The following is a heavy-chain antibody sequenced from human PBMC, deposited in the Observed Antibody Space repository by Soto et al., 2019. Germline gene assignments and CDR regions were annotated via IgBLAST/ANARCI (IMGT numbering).Heavy chain of an antibody. J-gene: IGHJ6*02. V-gene: IGHV1-18*01. CDR1: GYTFTSYG. CDR2: ISAYNGNT. D-gene: IGHD3-10*01. Sequence: QVQLVQSGAEVKEPGASVKVSCKASGYTFTSYGISWVRQAPGQGLEWMGWISAYNGNTNYAQKLQGRGTMTTDTSTSTAYMELRSLRSDDTAVYYCARDYPPVALWFGELYASYYYYGMDVWGQGTTVTVSS. CDR3: ARDYPPVALWFGELYASYYYYGMDV.